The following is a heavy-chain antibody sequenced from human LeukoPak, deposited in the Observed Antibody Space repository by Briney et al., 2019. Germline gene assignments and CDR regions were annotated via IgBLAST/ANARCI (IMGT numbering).Heavy chain of an antibody. J-gene: IGHJ5*02. V-gene: IGHV4-39*01. CDR2: MFHGGST. Sequence: PSESLSLTCTVSGGSTTSSSYYWVWIRQPPGEGLEWIGSMFHGGSTYDNPSLKSRVTISGDTSQNQLSLKLTSVIATDTAIYYCARAFSSGSWFDPWGQGTLVADSS. CDR3: ARAFSSGSWFDP. CDR1: GGSTTSSSYY. D-gene: IGHD3-22*01.